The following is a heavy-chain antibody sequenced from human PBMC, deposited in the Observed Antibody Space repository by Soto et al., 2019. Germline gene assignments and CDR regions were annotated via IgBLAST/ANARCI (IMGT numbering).Heavy chain of an antibody. Sequence: SETLSLTCTVSGGSISSYYWSWIRQPPGKGLEWIGYIYYSGSTNYNPSLKSRVTISVDTSKNQFSLKLSSVTAADTAVYYCGRGEEGVAMPSGYGGQGTLVTVSS. CDR2: IYYSGST. CDR1: GGSISSYY. CDR3: GRGEEGVAMPSGY. V-gene: IGHV4-59*01. J-gene: IGHJ4*02. D-gene: IGHD2-2*01.